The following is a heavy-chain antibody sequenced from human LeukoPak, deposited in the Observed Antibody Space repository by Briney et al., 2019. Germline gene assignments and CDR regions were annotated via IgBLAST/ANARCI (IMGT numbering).Heavy chain of an antibody. D-gene: IGHD1-1*01. CDR1: GFTVSNSD. CDR2: IGVAGDT. CDR3: ARGPTHLYYGMDV. V-gene: IGHV3-13*01. Sequence: GGSLRLSCAASGFTVSNSDIHWVRQSTGGGLEWVSTIGVAGDTYYSASAKGRFTISRDNARNSLFLQMFSLKAEDTAVYYCARGPTHLYYGMDVWGPGTTVTVSS. J-gene: IGHJ6*02.